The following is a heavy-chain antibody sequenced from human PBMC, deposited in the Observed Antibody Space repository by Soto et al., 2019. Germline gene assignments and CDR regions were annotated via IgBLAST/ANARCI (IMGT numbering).Heavy chain of an antibody. D-gene: IGHD3-22*01. V-gene: IGHV3-66*04. J-gene: IGHJ3*02. CDR3: ARPEPYSNGSQGAFDI. CDR2: IYSGGST. Sequence: LSGASCGCIVLSSYMSLIRQTPGKGLEWVSVIYSGGSTYYADSVKGRFTISRDNSKNTLYLQMNSLRAEDTAVYYCARPEPYSNGSQGAFDIWGQGTMVTVSS. CDR1: GCIVLSSY.